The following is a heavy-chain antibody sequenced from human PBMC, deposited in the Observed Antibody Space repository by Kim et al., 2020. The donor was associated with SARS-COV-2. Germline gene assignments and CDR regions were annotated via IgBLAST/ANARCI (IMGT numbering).Heavy chain of an antibody. CDR2: IYHSGST. V-gene: IGHV4-38-2*02. J-gene: IGHJ6*01. Sequence: SETLSLTCTVSGYSISSGYYWGWIRQPPGKGLEWIGSIYHSGSTYYNPSLKSRVTISVDTSKNQFSLKLSSVTAADTAVYYCARCIAAAGLGYYYYGMDV. D-gene: IGHD6-13*01. CDR1: GYSISSGYY. CDR3: ARCIAAAGLGYYYYGMDV.